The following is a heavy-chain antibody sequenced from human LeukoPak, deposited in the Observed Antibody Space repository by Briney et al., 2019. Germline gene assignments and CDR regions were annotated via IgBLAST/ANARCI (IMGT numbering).Heavy chain of an antibody. Sequence: ASVKVSCKASGYTFTGYYMHWVRQAPGQGLEWMGWINPNSGGTNYAQKFQGRVTMTRDTSISTAYMELRSDDTAVYCCARGSSGWYSPIDYWGQGTLVTVSS. CDR1: GYTFTGYY. J-gene: IGHJ4*02. CDR3: ARGSSGWYSPIDY. D-gene: IGHD6-19*01. V-gene: IGHV1-2*02. CDR2: INPNSGGT.